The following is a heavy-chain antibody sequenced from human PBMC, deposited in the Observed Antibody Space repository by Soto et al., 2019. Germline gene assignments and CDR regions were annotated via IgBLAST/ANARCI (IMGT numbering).Heavy chain of an antibody. CDR2: IYYSGST. Sequence: SETLSLTCTVSGGSISSSSYYWGWIRQPPGKGLEWIGSIYYSGSTYYNPSLKSRVTISVDTSKNQFSLKLSSVTAADTAVYYCARHEFGDYGVCYFDYWGQGTLVTVSS. D-gene: IGHD2-21*02. V-gene: IGHV4-39*01. CDR1: GGSISSSSYY. J-gene: IGHJ4*02. CDR3: ARHEFGDYGVCYFDY.